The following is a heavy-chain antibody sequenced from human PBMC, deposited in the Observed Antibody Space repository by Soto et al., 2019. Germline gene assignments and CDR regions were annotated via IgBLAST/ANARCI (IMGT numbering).Heavy chain of an antibody. CDR3: ARDTWDGVTGYFDY. D-gene: IGHD2-21*02. V-gene: IGHV1-69*13. Sequence: SVKVSCKASGGTFSSYAISWVRQAPGQGLEWMGGIIPIFGTANYAQKFQGRVTITADESTSTAYMELSSLRSEDTAVYYCARDTWDGVTGYFDYWGQGTLVTVSS. CDR2: IIPIFGTA. CDR1: GGTFSSYA. J-gene: IGHJ4*02.